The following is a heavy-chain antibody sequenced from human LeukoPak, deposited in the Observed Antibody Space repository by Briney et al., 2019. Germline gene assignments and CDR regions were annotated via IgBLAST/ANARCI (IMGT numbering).Heavy chain of an antibody. D-gene: IGHD1-26*01. CDR2: IDRPAKSYAT. CDR3: TRDRGTYNWLDP. V-gene: IGHV3-73*01. J-gene: IGHJ5*02. Sequence: GGSLGLSCAASGFTLSDSAIHWVRQASGKGLEWVGLIDRPAKSYATAYGASVGGRFTISRDDSKNTAYLQMDSLKTEDTALYYCTRDRGTYNWLDPWGQGTLVTVSS. CDR1: GFTLSDSA.